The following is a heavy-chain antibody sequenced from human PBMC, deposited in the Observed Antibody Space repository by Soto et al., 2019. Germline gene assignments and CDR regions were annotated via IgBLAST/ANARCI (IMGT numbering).Heavy chain of an antibody. CDR3: YFDWPYKGYGMDV. CDR1: GGTFSSYA. D-gene: IGHD3-9*01. Sequence: QVQLVQSGAEVKKPGSSVKVSCKASGGTFSSYAISWVRQAPGQGLEWMWGVIPIFGTANYAQKFQGRVTISADESTSTAYMELSSLRSEDTAVYYCYFDWPYKGYGMDVWGQGTTVTVSS. V-gene: IGHV1-69*12. J-gene: IGHJ6*02. CDR2: VIPIFGTA.